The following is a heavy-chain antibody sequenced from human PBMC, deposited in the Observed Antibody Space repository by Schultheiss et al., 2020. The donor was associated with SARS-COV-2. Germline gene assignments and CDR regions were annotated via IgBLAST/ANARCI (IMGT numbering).Heavy chain of an antibody. CDR1: GFTFSSYA. V-gene: IGHV3-30*01. J-gene: IGHJ4*02. D-gene: IGHD5-18*01. Sequence: GGSLRLSCAASGFTFSSYAMHWVRQAPGKGLEWVAVISYDGSNKYYADSVKGRFTISRDNSKNTLYLQMNSLRAEDTAVYYCARDVGGEKARQLWLPGAHDYWGQGTLVTVSS. CDR2: ISYDGSNK. CDR3: ARDVGGEKARQLWLPGAHDY.